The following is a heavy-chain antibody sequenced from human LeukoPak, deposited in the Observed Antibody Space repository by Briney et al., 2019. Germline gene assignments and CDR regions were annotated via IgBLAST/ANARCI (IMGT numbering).Heavy chain of an antibody. Sequence: PSETLSLTCTVSGGSISSYYWSWIRQPPGKGLEWIGYIYYSGSTNYNPSLKSRVTISVDTSKNQFSLKLSSVTAADTAVYYCARGFAGVGDYWGQGTLVTVSS. J-gene: IGHJ4*02. CDR2: IYYSGST. V-gene: IGHV4-59*08. CDR1: GGSISSYY. CDR3: ARGFAGVGDY. D-gene: IGHD3-10*01.